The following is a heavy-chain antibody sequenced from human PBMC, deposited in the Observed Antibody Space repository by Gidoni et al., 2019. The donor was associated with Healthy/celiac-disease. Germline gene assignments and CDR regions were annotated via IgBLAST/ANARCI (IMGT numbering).Heavy chain of an antibody. CDR1: GFTFSGSA. J-gene: IGHJ6*03. V-gene: IGHV3-73*02. D-gene: IGHD2-2*01. CDR3: TSSMPNYYYYYMDV. CDR2: IRSKANSYAT. Sequence: EVQLVESGGCLVQPGGSLKLSCAASGFTFSGSAMHWVRQASGKGLEWVGRIRSKANSYATAYAASVKGRFTISRDDSKNTAYLQMNSLKTEDTAVYYCTSSMPNYYYYYMDVWGKGTTVTVSS.